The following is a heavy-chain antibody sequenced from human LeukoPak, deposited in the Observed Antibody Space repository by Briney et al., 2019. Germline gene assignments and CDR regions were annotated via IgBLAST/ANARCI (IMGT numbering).Heavy chain of an antibody. CDR3: MSDLDN. J-gene: IGHJ4*02. Sequence: GGSLRLSCVASGFPFNSSSMNWVRQAPGKGPEWVSSITSRSSHIHYSDSVKGRFTISRDNAKNSLYLQMNSLKTEDTAIYYCMSDLDNWGQGTLVTVSS. CDR1: GFPFNSSS. V-gene: IGHV3-21*03. CDR2: ITSRSSHI.